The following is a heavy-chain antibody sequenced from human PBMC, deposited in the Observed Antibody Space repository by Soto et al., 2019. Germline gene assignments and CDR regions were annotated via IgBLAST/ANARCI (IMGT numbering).Heavy chain of an antibody. CDR1: GYSFSSYW. V-gene: IGHV5-51*01. J-gene: IGHJ6*03. CDR2: IYPGDSDT. D-gene: IGHD2-21*01. CDR3: ARLRYCGGDCDTSGYMDV. Sequence: PGESLKISCKGSGYSFSSYWIDWVRQMPGKGLERMGIIYPGDSDTRYSPSFRGQVTISADKSISTAYLQWSSLKASDTAIYYCARLRYCGGDCDTSGYMDVWAKGTTVTVSS.